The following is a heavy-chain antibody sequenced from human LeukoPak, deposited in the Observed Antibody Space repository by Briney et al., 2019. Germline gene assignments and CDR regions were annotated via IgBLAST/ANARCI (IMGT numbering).Heavy chain of an antibody. CDR1: GGSISSSSYY. Sequence: SETLSLTCTVSGGSISSSSYYWGWIRQPPGKGLEWIGSIYYSGSTYYNPSLKSRVTISVDTSKNQFSLKLSSVTAADTAVYYCATQYYDFWSGHYNWFDPWGQGTLVTVSS. D-gene: IGHD3-3*01. CDR2: IYYSGST. V-gene: IGHV4-39*07. J-gene: IGHJ5*02. CDR3: ATQYYDFWSGHYNWFDP.